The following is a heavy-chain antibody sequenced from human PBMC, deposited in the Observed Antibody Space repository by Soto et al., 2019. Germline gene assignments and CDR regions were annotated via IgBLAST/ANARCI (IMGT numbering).Heavy chain of an antibody. J-gene: IGHJ6*02. CDR1: GDSVSSNSAA. CDR2: TYYRSKWYN. Sequence: PSQTLSLTCAISGDSVSSNSAAWNWIRQSPSRGLEWLGRTYYRSKWYNDYAVSVKSRITINPDTSKNQFSLQLNSVTPEAPAVYYSARVDIVVVPDAYHYYYGMDVWGQGTTVTVSS. CDR3: ARVDIVVVPDAYHYYYGMDV. V-gene: IGHV6-1*01. D-gene: IGHD2-2*01.